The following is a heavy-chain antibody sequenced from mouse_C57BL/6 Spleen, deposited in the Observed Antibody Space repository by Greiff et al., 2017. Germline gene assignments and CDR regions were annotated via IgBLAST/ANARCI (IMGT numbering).Heavy chain of an antibody. CDR1: GYTFTDYY. CDR2: INPNNGGT. V-gene: IGHV1-26*01. J-gene: IGHJ2*01. Sequence: EVQLQQSGPELVKPGASVKISCKASGYTFTDYYMNWVKQSHGKSLEWIGDINPNNGGTSYNQKFKGKATLTVDKSSSTAYMERRSLTSEDSAVYYCAREGGRSLFDYWGQGTTLTVSS. CDR3: AREGGRSLFDY.